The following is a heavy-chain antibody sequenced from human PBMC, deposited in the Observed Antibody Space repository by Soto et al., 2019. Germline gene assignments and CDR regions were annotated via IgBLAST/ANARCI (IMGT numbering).Heavy chain of an antibody. V-gene: IGHV3-7*01. D-gene: IGHD6-13*01. J-gene: IGHJ2*01. CDR1: GFTFSAYW. CDR2: IKQDGSAK. Sequence: EVQLVESGGDLVQPGGSLRLSCAASGFTFSAYWMNWVRQAPGKGLEWVANIKQDGSAKFYVDSVKGRFTISRDNAENSLYLQMNSLRAEDTAVYYCAGGYTNIWPNWYFDLWGRGTLVTVS. CDR3: AGGYTNIWPNWYFDL.